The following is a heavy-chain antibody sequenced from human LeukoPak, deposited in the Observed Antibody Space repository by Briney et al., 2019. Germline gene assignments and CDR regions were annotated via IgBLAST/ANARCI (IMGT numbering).Heavy chain of an antibody. CDR3: ARGPSTSSHYYYYMDV. J-gene: IGHJ6*03. Sequence: SQTLSLXCTVSGGSISSGDYYWSWIRQPPGKGLEWIGYIYYSGSTYYNPSLKSRVTISVDTSKNQFSLKLSSVTAADTAVYYCARGPSTSSHYYYYMDVWGKGTTVTVSS. V-gene: IGHV4-30-4*08. CDR1: GGSISSGDYY. D-gene: IGHD2-2*01. CDR2: IYYSGST.